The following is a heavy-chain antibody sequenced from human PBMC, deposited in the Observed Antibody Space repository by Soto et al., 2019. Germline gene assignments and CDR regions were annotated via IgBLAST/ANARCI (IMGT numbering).Heavy chain of an antibody. J-gene: IGHJ4*02. V-gene: IGHV4-4*02. Sequence: SETLSLTCAVSGGSFTSNNWWTWVRQPPGQGLEWMGEIYRTGSTNYNPSLKSRVTISLDKSEKQISRKVTSLAAADTAVSDCASRDTGTSVDYWGQGPLGTVSS. CDR3: ASRDTGTSVDY. CDR1: GGSFTSNNW. D-gene: IGHD1-7*01. CDR2: IYRTGST.